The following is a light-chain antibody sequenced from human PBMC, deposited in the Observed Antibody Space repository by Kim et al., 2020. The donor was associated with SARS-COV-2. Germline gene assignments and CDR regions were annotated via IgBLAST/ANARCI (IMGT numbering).Light chain of an antibody. CDR3: QSYDSNIQGV. CDR1: TGRITSNY. V-gene: IGLV6-57*01. J-gene: IGLJ3*02. Sequence: TVTSSGTRSTGRITSNYLHWHNQRPRSSPTTLIFEYDQRPSGVPDRFYASIDSSSNSASLTISELKTEDEGDYYCQSYDSNIQGVFGGGTKLTVL. CDR2: EYD.